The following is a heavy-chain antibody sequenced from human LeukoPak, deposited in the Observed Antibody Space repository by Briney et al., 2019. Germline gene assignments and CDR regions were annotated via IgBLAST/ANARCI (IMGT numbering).Heavy chain of an antibody. CDR2: INPQDTGT. V-gene: IGHV1-2*02. CDR3: ARGGPLGWAAYAFDL. J-gene: IGHJ3*01. Sequence: ASVKVSCKASGYTFTGYYIHWVRQAPGQGLEWMGWINPQDTGTNYAQKFQDRVTLTRDTSNRTAYMVLIRLKSDDTAVFYCARGGPLGWAAYAFDLWGQGTMVTVS. D-gene: IGHD7-27*01. CDR1: GYTFTGYY.